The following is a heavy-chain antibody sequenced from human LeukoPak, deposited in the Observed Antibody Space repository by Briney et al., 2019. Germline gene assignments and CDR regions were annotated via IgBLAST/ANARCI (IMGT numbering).Heavy chain of an antibody. CDR2: ISSSSSTI. D-gene: IGHD7-27*01. CDR1: GFALSSYN. J-gene: IGHJ4*02. V-gene: IGHV3-48*01. Sequence: PGGSLRLSCAASGFALSSYNMNWVRQAPGKGLECVSYISSSSSTIYYAESVKGRFTISRDNAKNSLYLQMNSLRAEDTAVYSCATNWGSWRSYWGQGTLVTVSS. CDR3: ATNWGSWRSY.